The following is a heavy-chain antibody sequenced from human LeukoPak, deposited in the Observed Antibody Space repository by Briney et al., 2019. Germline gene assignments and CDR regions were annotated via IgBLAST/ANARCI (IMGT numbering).Heavy chain of an antibody. V-gene: IGHV1-18*04. CDR2: INAYNGDT. CDR1: GYTFTGYY. J-gene: IGHJ4*02. CDR3: ARSPKPDPGVPAASCSRFEY. Sequence: WASVKVSCTASGYTFTGYYMHWVRQAPGQGLEWMGWINAYNGDTNYAQKLQGRVTMTTDTSTSTAYMELRSLTSGNTAVYYCARSPKPDPGVPAASCSRFEYWGQGTLVTVSS. D-gene: IGHD2-2*01.